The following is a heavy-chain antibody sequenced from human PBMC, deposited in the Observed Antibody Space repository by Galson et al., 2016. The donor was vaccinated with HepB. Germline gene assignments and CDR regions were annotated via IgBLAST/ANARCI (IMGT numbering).Heavy chain of an antibody. CDR3: ARHPPSGYYYYGLDV. J-gene: IGHJ6*02. CDR2: MYYSGST. D-gene: IGHD1-26*01. Sequence: SETLSLTCSVSGASASSHSWGWIRQPPGKGLEWIGSMYYSGSTNYNPSLKSRVTISVDTAKNQFSLKLKSVTAADTAVYYCARHPPSGYYYYGLDVWGQGTTVTVSS. V-gene: IGHV4-39*01. CDR1: GASASSHS.